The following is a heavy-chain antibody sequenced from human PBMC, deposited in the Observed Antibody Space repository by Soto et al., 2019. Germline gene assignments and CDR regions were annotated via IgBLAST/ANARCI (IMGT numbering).Heavy chain of an antibody. V-gene: IGHV5-51*01. CDR2: IYPGDSDT. CDR1: GYSFTSYW. J-gene: IGHJ4*02. CDR3: STSPYSSVFDY. Sequence: PGESLKISCKGSGYSFTSYWIGWVRQMPGKGLEWMGIIYPGDSDTRYSPSFQGQVTISADKSISTAYLQWSSLKTEDTAVYYCSTSPYSSVFDYWGQGTLVTVSS. D-gene: IGHD6-19*01.